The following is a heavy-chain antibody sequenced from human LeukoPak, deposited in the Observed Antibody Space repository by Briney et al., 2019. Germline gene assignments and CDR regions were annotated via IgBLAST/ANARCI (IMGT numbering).Heavy chain of an antibody. CDR3: ARDRSCSSTSCSHPGDFDY. D-gene: IGHD2-2*01. Sequence: GGSLILSCAASGFTFSNYEMNWVRQAPGKGLEWVSYISSRGSPIYYADSVKGRFTISRDNAKNSLYLQMNSLRAEDTAVYYCARDRSCSSTSCSHPGDFDYWGQGTLVTVSS. CDR1: GFTFSNYE. V-gene: IGHV3-48*03. J-gene: IGHJ4*02. CDR2: ISSRGSPI.